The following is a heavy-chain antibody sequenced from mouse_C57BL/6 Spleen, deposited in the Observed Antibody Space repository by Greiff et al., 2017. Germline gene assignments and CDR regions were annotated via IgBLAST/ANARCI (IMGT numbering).Heavy chain of an antibody. CDR3: ASPHYYGSGFWFAY. CDR1: GYTFTGYW. D-gene: IGHD1-1*01. J-gene: IGHJ3*01. CDR2: ILPGSGST. V-gene: IGHV1-9*01. Sequence: QVQLQQSGAELMKPGASVKLSCKASGYTFTGYWIEWVKQRPGHGLEWIGEILPGSGSTNYNEKFKGKATFTADTSSNTAYMQRSSLTTEDSSIYYCASPHYYGSGFWFAYWGQGTLVTVSA.